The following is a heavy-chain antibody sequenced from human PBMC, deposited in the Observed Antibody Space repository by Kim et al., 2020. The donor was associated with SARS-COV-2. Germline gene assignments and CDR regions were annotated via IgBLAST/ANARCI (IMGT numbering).Heavy chain of an antibody. CDR2: ISGSGGST. J-gene: IGHJ2*01. CDR1: GFTFSSYA. CDR3: ATRLAGSNYHWYFDL. D-gene: IGHD4-4*01. V-gene: IGHV3-23*01. Sequence: GGSLRLSCAASGFTFSSYAMSWVRQAPGKGLEWVSAISGSGGSTYYADSVKGRFTISRDNSKNTLYLQMNSLRAEDTAVYYCATRLAGSNYHWYFDLWGRGTLVTVSS.